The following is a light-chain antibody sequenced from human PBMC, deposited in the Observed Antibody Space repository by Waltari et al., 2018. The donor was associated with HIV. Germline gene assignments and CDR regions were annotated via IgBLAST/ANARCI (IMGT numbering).Light chain of an antibody. J-gene: IGLJ2*01. Sequence: QSLLTQPPSASRAPGPRVTIPCTGRSSTIGAGCLVHWYQQLPGTVPKLLIYGNSNRPSGVPHRFSGSKSGTSASLAITGLQAEDEADYYCQSYDRSLSGYVVFGGGTKLTVL. CDR3: QSYDRSLSGYVV. CDR2: GNS. V-gene: IGLV1-40*01. CDR1: SSTIGAGCL.